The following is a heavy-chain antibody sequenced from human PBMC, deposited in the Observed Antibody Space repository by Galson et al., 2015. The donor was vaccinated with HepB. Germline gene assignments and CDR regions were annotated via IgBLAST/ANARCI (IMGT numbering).Heavy chain of an antibody. D-gene: IGHD6-13*01. CDR3: ARTRGAAAGIFDY. CDR2: INSDGSYT. V-gene: IGHV3-74*01. CDR1: AFTFSWSW. J-gene: IGHJ4*02. Sequence: SLRLSCAASAFTFSWSWMHWVRQVPGKGLVWVARINSDGSYTTYADSVKGRFTISRDTAKNTLYLQMNIPRAEDTALYSCARTRGAAAGIFDYWGQGTLVTVSS.